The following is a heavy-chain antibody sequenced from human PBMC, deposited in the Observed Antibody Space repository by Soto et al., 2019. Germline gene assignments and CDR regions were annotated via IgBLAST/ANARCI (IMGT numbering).Heavy chain of an antibody. CDR2: MNPNSGNT. Sequence: QVQMVQSGAEVTKAGASVKVSCKASGCTFTSYDINWVRQATGQGLEWLGWMNPNSGNTGYAQKFQGRVTMTRNTSRSTAYMGLSSLRSEDTAVYYCARGVSGSATNYYYYYYMDVWGKGTTVTVSS. J-gene: IGHJ6*03. V-gene: IGHV1-8*01. D-gene: IGHD5-12*01. CDR1: GCTFTSYD. CDR3: ARGVSGSATNYYYYYYMDV.